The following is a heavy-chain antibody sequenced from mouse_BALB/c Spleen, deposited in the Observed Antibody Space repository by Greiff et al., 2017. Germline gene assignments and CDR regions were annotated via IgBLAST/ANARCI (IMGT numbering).Heavy chain of an antibody. CDR1: GFTFNTYA. CDR3: VRHVYDGYLYAMDD. V-gene: IGHV10-1*02. J-gene: IGHJ4*01. D-gene: IGHD2-3*01. Sequence: EVKLMESGGGLVQPKGSLKLSCAASGFTFNTYAMNWVRPAPGKGLEWVARIRSKSNNYATYYADSVKDRFTISRDDSQSMLYLQMNNLKTEDTAMYYCVRHVYDGYLYAMDDWGQGTSVTVSS. CDR2: IRSKSNNYAT.